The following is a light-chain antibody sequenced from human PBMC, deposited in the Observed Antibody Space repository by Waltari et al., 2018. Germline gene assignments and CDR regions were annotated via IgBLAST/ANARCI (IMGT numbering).Light chain of an antibody. Sequence: EIVVTQSPGTLSLSPGERATLSCRASQSVSSAHSAWYQPKPGPAPRLLIYSTSNRATGIPDRCSGSGSGTDFTITISRLEPEDFAVYDCQQYTLSPEWTFGQGTKVEIK. CDR3: QQYTLSPEWT. V-gene: IGKV3-20*01. CDR1: QSVSSAH. CDR2: STS. J-gene: IGKJ1*01.